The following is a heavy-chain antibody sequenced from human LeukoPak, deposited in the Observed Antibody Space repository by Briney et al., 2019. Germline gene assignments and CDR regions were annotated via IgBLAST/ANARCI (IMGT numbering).Heavy chain of an antibody. CDR2: ISWNSGSI. CDR1: GFTFDDYA. D-gene: IGHD6-19*01. V-gene: IGHV3-9*01. Sequence: GGSLRLSCAASGFTFDDYAMHWVRQAPGKGLEWVSGISWNSGSIGYADSVKGRFTISRDNSKNTLYLQMNSLRAEDTAVYYCATKTSVDAFFDYWGQGTLVTVSS. CDR3: ATKTSVDAFFDY. J-gene: IGHJ4*02.